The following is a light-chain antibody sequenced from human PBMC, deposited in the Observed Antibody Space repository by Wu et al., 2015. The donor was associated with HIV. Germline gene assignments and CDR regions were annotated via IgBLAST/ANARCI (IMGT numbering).Light chain of an antibody. CDR1: QGISNS. J-gene: IGKJ1*01. Sequence: IQMTQSPSSLSASVGDRVTITCRASQGISNSLAWYQQKPEKAPKLLISEASRLENGVPSRFSGSGSGTDFTLTISSLQPEDFATYYCQQSYILPWTFGQGTRVEIK. V-gene: IGKV1-NL1*01. CDR2: EAS. CDR3: QQSYILPWT.